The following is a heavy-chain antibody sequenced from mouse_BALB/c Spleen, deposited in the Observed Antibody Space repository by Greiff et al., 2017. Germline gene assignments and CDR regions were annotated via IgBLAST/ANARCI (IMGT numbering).Heavy chain of an antibody. CDR3: AIYGSSSWFAY. J-gene: IGHJ3*01. V-gene: IGHV1-87*01. Sequence: QVQLQQSGAELARPGASVKLSCKASGYTFTSYWMQWVKQRPGQGLEWIGAIYPGDGDTRYTQKFKGKATLTADKSSSTAYMQLSSLASEDSAVYYCAIYGSSSWFAYWGQGTLVTVSA. CDR1: GYTFTSYW. D-gene: IGHD1-1*01. CDR2: IYPGDGDT.